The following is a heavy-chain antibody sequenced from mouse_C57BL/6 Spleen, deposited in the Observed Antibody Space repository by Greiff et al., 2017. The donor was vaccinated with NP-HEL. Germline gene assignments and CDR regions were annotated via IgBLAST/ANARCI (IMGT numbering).Heavy chain of an antibody. V-gene: IGHV1-50*01. CDR1: GYTFTSYW. D-gene: IGHD2-12*01. J-gene: IGHJ2*01. CDR2: IDPSDSYT. CDR3: ARGLYPLFDY. Sequence: VQLQQPGAELVKPGASVKLSCKASGYTFTSYWMQWVKQRPGQGLEWIGEIDPSDSYTNYNQKFKGKATLTVDTSSSTAYMQLSSLTSEDSAVYYCARGLYPLFDYWGQGTTLTVSS.